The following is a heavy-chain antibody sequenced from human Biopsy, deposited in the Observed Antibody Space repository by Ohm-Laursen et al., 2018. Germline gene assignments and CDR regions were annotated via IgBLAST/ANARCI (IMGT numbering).Heavy chain of an antibody. J-gene: IGHJ4*02. CDR1: GYTFTGYY. D-gene: IGHD3-10*01. CDR3: ARDPRYGYGSYFDY. V-gene: IGHV1-2*02. CDR2: INPNSGVT. Sequence: GASVKVSCKVSGYTFTGYYMHWVRQAPGQGLEWMGWINPNSGVTNYAQRFQGGVTMTRDTSISTAYMELSRLRSDDTAVYYCARDPRYGYGSYFDYWGQGTLVAVSS.